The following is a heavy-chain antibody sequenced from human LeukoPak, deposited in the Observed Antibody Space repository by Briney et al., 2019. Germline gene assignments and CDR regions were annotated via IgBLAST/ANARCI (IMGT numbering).Heavy chain of an antibody. CDR2: ISPDGSET. Sequence: GGSLRLSCAASGFSFSNFWMHWGRQTPGEGLVWVSRISPDGSETTYADSVKGRFTISRDNAKNTLYLQLSSLRAEDTAVYYCARDMWGSFDYWGQGALVTVSS. CDR3: ARDMWGSFDY. CDR1: GFSFSNFW. D-gene: IGHD7-27*01. V-gene: IGHV3-74*01. J-gene: IGHJ4*02.